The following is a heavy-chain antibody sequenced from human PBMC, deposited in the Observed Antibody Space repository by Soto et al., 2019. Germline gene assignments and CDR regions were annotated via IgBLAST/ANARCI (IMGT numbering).Heavy chain of an antibody. D-gene: IGHD1-26*01. CDR2: IYTSGTT. CDR3: AREGASGFGMDV. J-gene: IGHJ6*02. V-gene: IGHV4-4*07. CDR1: VGSIRSYY. Sequence: ETLSLTGNVSVGSIRSYYWSWIRQPAGKALEWIGRIYTSGTTNYNPSLKSRATILVDTSKNQFSLKLSSVTAADTAVYYCAREGASGFGMDVWGQGTTVTVSS.